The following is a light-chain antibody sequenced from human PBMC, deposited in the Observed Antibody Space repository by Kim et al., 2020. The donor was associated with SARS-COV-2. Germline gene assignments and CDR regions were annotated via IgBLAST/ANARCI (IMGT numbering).Light chain of an antibody. CDR1: SNNVGNQG. CDR3: STWDSSLNEWV. J-gene: IGLJ3*02. CDR2: SNN. Sequence: RQTATLTCTGNSNNVGNQGAAWLQQHQGHPPKLLPYSNNNRPSGVSERLSASRSGNTASLTITGLQPEDEADYYCSTWDSSLNEWVFGGGTQLTVL. V-gene: IGLV10-54*01.